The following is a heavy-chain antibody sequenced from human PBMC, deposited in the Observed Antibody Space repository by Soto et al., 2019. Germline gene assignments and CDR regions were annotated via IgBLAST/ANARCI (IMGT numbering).Heavy chain of an antibody. V-gene: IGHV1-69*12. J-gene: IGHJ4*02. D-gene: IGHD3-22*01. CDR1: GGTFSSYA. CDR2: IIPIFGTA. Sequence: QVQLVQSGAEVKKPGSSVKVSCKVSGGTFSSYAITWVRQAPGQGLEWRGGIIPIFGTANYAQKFQGRVTITAGESPSTAYMELSSLRSEDTAVYYCARDPGYYDSSGYPYFDYWGQGTLVTISS. CDR3: ARDPGYYDSSGYPYFDY.